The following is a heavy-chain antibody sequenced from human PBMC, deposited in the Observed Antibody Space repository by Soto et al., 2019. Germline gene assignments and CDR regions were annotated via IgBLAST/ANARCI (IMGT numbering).Heavy chain of an antibody. CDR3: ARVYYDSSGSPFGP. D-gene: IGHD3-22*01. V-gene: IGHV1-69*06. Sequence: SLKVSCKASGGTFSSYAISWVRQAPGQGLEWMGGIIPIFGTANYAQKFQGRVTITADKSTSTAYMELSSLRSEDTAVYYCARVYYDSSGSPFGPWGQGTLVTVSS. CDR2: IIPIFGTA. J-gene: IGHJ5*02. CDR1: GGTFSSYA.